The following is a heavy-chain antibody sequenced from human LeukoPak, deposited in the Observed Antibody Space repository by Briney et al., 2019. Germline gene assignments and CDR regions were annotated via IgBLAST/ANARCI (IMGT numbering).Heavy chain of an antibody. Sequence: ASVKVSCKASGYTFSSYGINWVRQAPGQGLEWMGWITSYNGNTKYAQQLQGRVTMTTDTSTGTAYMELRSLRSDDTAVYYCARAGAAAGTPFDYWGQGTLVTVSS. V-gene: IGHV1-18*01. CDR1: GYTFSSYG. CDR2: ITSYNGNT. D-gene: IGHD6-13*01. J-gene: IGHJ4*02. CDR3: ARAGAAAGTPFDY.